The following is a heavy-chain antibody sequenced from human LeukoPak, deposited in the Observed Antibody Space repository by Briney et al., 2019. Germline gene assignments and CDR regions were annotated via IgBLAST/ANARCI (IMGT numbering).Heavy chain of an antibody. J-gene: IGHJ4*02. D-gene: IGHD6-6*01. CDR1: RFTFSNYW. V-gene: IGHV3-7*01. CDR2: IKQDGSVK. Sequence: GGSLRLSCAASRFTFSNYWMSWVRQAPGKGLEWVANIKQDGSVKYYVDSVKGRFTISRDNAKNSVYPQMNSLRAEDTAVYYCARVGYSSSSTDYWGQGTLVTVSS. CDR3: ARVGYSSSSTDY.